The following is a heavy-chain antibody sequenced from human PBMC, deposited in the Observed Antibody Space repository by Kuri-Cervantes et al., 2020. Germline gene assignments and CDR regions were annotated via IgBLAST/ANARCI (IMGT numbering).Heavy chain of an antibody. CDR2: ISWDGGST. J-gene: IGHJ4*02. CDR1: GFTFDDYA. Sequence: GGSLRLSCAASGFTFDDYAMHWVRQAPGKGLEWVSLISWDGGSTYYADSVKGRFTISRDNAKNSLYLQMNDLRAEDSAVYYCARLHEYCSGGNCYGEDSWGQGTLVTVSS. V-gene: IGHV3-43D*04. CDR3: ARLHEYCSGGNCYGEDS. D-gene: IGHD2-15*01.